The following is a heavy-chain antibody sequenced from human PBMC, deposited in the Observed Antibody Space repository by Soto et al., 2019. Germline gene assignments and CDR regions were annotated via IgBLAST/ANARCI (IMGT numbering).Heavy chain of an antibody. CDR3: ASGLYDSSGYYPTGYYYYGMDV. V-gene: IGHV4-31*03. CDR2: IYYSGST. D-gene: IGHD3-22*01. Sequence: SETLSLTCTVSGGSISSGGYYWSWIRQHPGKGLEWIGYIYYSGSTYYNPSLKGRVTISVDTSKNQFSLKLSSVTAADTAVYYCASGLYDSSGYYPTGYYYYGMDVWGQGTTVTVSS. CDR1: GGSISSGGYY. J-gene: IGHJ6*02.